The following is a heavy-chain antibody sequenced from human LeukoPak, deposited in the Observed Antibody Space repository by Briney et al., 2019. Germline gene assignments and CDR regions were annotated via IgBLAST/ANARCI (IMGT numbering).Heavy chain of an antibody. V-gene: IGHV4-34*01. CDR1: GGSFSGYY. J-gene: IGHJ4*02. Sequence: SETLSLTCAVYGGSFSGYYWSWIRQPPGKGLEWIGEINHSGSTNYNPSLKSRATISVDTSKNQFSLKLSSVTAADTAVHYCARNTAAAVMYYFDYWGQGTLVTVSS. CDR3: ARNTAAAVMYYFDY. D-gene: IGHD2-2*01. CDR2: INHSGST.